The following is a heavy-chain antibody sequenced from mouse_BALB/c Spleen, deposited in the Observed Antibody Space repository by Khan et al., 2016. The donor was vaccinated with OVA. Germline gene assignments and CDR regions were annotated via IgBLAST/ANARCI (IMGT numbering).Heavy chain of an antibody. CDR3: ARRGKDYGRGALFAY. D-gene: IGHD2-4*01. J-gene: IGHJ3*01. Sequence: QVQLQQSGPGLVQPSQSLSITCTVSGFSLNNYSVHWVRQSPGKGLEWLGVIWSAGSTDYNAAFIYRLTISKDNSRSQVFFKMNSLQPNDTAIYYCARRGKDYGRGALFAYWGQGTLVTVSA. CDR2: IWSAGST. CDR1: GFSLNNYS. V-gene: IGHV2-2*02.